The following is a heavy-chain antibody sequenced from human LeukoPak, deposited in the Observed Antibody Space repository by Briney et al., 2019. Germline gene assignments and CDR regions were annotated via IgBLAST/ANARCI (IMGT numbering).Heavy chain of an antibody. J-gene: IGHJ4*02. Sequence: ASVKVSCKASGYTFTSYGISWVRQAPGQGLEWMGWISAYNGNTNYAQKLQGRVTMTTDTSTSTAYMELSSLRSEDTAVYYCARDLYGSGSYYFDSWGQGTLVTVSS. D-gene: IGHD3-10*01. CDR1: GYTFTSYG. V-gene: IGHV1-18*01. CDR2: ISAYNGNT. CDR3: ARDLYGSGSYYFDS.